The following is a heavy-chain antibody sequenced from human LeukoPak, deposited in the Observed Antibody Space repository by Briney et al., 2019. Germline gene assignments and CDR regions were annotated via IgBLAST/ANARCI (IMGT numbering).Heavy chain of an antibody. CDR1: GFTFSNAW. CDR3: TKGSSYKYYYYMDV. J-gene: IGHJ6*03. CDR2: IKSKTDGGTT. Sequence: GGSLRLSCAASGFTFSNAWMSWVRQAPGKGLEWVGRIKSKTDGGTTDYAAPVKGRFTISRDDSKNTLYLQMNSLKTEDTAVYYCTKGSSYKYYYYMDVWGKGTTVTVSS. V-gene: IGHV3-15*01. D-gene: IGHD6-6*01.